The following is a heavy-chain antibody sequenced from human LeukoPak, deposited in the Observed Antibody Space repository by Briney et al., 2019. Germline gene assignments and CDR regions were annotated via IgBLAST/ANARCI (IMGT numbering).Heavy chain of an antibody. CDR1: GFTFSSYS. CDR3: ARLRLTGTRVDY. V-gene: IGHV3-21*01. D-gene: IGHD1-20*01. CDR2: ISSSSSYI. Sequence: GGSLRLSCAASGFTFSSYSMTWVRQAPGKGLEWVSSISSSSSYIYYADSVKGRLTISRDNAKNSLYLQMNSLRAEDTAVYYCARLRLTGTRVDYWGQGTLVTVSS. J-gene: IGHJ4*02.